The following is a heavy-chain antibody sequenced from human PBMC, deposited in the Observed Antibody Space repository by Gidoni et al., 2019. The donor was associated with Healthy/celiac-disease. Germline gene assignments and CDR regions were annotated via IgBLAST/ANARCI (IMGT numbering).Heavy chain of an antibody. CDR1: GFTFSSYA. J-gene: IGHJ6*02. CDR2: ISYDGSNK. Sequence: QVQLVESGGGVVQPGRSLRLSCAASGFTFSSYAMHWVRQAPGKGLEWVAVISYDGSNKYYADSVKGRFTISRDNSKNTLYLQMNSLRAEDTAVYYCARSGVYDFWSGYFSQYYYYYGMDVWGQGTTVTVSS. D-gene: IGHD3-3*01. CDR3: ARSGVYDFWSGYFSQYYYYYGMDV. V-gene: IGHV3-30-3*01.